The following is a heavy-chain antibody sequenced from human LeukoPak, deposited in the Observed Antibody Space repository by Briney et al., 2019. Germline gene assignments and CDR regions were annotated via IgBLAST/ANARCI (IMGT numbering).Heavy chain of an antibody. D-gene: IGHD3-22*01. Sequence: PSETLSLTCTVSGGSISSGSYYWSWIRQPAGKGLEWIGRIYTSGSTNYNPSLKSRVTISVDTSKNQYSLKLSSVTAADTAVYYCARGGYYDSSARRWGQGTTVTVSS. CDR1: GGSISSGSYY. V-gene: IGHV4-61*02. CDR3: ARGGYYDSSARR. J-gene: IGHJ3*01. CDR2: IYTSGST.